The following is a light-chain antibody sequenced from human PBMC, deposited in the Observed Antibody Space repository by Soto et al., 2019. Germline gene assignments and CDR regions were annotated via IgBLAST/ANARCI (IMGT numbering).Light chain of an antibody. J-gene: IGLJ2*01. CDR1: SSNIGNNA. CDR2: YDD. CDR3: AAWDDSLNALL. Sequence: QSVLTQPPSVSDAPRQRVTISCSGSSSNIGNNAVSWYQQLPGKAPKLLIYYDDLLPSGVSDRFSGSRSGTSASLAISGLQSEDEADYYCAAWDDSLNALLFGGGTKLTVL. V-gene: IGLV1-36*01.